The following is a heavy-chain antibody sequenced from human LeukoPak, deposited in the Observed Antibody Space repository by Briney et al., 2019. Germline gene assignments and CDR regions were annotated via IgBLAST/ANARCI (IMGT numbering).Heavy chain of an antibody. CDR1: GFNVSNNY. D-gene: IGHD3-10*01. CDR2: IFSSGPT. CDR3: AISGLGFGEFRGLDY. Sequence: GGSLRLSCAASGFNVSNNYMNWVRQAPGKGLEWVSVIFSSGPTYYADTVKGRFTISRDTSKNALYLQMNSLRAEDTAVYYCAISGLGFGEFRGLDYWGQGTLVTVSS. J-gene: IGHJ4*02. V-gene: IGHV3-53*01.